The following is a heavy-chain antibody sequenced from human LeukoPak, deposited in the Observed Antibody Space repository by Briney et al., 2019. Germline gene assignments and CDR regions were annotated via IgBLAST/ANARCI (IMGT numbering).Heavy chain of an antibody. CDR1: GYTFTSYY. V-gene: IGHV1-46*01. CDR2: INPSGGST. CDR3: AREAGGQWLVTYYFDY. J-gene: IGHJ4*02. D-gene: IGHD6-19*01. Sequence: ASVKVSCKASGYTFTSYYMHWVRQAPGQGLEWMGIINPSGGSTSYAQKFQGRVTMTRDTSTSTIYMELSSLRSEDTAVYYCAREAGGQWLVTYYFDYWGQGTLVTVSS.